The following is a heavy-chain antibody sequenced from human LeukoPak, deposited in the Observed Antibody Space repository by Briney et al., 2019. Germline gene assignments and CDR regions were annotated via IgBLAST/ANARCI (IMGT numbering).Heavy chain of an antibody. D-gene: IGHD3-9*01. CDR1: GGSFSGYY. CDR2: INHSGST. J-gene: IGHJ6*02. Sequence: SETLSLTCAIYGGSFSGYYWSWIRQPPGKGLEWIGEINHSGSTNYNPSLKSRVTISVDTSKNQFSLKLSSVTAADTAVYYCARDHGMAYYDILTGYGSYGMDVWGQGTTVTVSS. V-gene: IGHV4-34*01. CDR3: ARDHGMAYYDILTGYGSYGMDV.